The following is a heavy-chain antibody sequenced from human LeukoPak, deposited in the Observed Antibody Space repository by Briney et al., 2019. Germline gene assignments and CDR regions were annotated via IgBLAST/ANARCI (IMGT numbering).Heavy chain of an antibody. CDR1: GYTFTSYG. CDR2: ISPYSGGT. D-gene: IGHD2-2*01. Sequence: ASVKVSCKASGYTFTSYGVSWVRQAPGQGLEWMGWISPYSGGTNYAQKFQGRVTMTRDTSITTAYMELSRLISDDTAVYYCARGLTDEHQLILHWFDPWGQGTLVTVSS. J-gene: IGHJ5*02. CDR3: ARGLTDEHQLILHWFDP. V-gene: IGHV1-18*01.